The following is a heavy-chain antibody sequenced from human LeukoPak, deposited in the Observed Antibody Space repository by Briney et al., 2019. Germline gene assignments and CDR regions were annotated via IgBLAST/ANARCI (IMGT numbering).Heavy chain of an antibody. D-gene: IGHD3-10*01. Sequence: SETLSLTCAVSGGSFSGYYWSWIRQPPGKGLEWIGEINHSGSTNYNPSLKSRVTISVDTSKNQFSLKLSSVTAADTAVYYCARVSNYYGSGSYSTTDAFDIWGQGTMVTVSS. J-gene: IGHJ3*02. CDR3: ARVSNYYGSGSYSTTDAFDI. V-gene: IGHV4-34*01. CDR1: GGSFSGYY. CDR2: INHSGST.